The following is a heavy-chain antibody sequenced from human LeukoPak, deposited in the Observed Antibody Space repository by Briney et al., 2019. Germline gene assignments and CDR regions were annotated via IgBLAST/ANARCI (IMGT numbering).Heavy chain of an antibody. CDR1: GFTFGDYA. CDR2: ISYDGSNK. J-gene: IGHJ4*02. V-gene: IGHV3-30-3*01. CDR3: ARDLPGDY. Sequence: GGSLRLSCTASGFTFGDYAMSWFRQAPGKGLEWVAVISYDGSNKYYADSVKGRFTISRDNSKNTLYLQMNSLRAEDTAVYYCARDLPGDYWGQGTLVTVSS.